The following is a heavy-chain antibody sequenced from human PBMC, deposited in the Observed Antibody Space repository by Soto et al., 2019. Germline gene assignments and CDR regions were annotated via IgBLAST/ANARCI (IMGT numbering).Heavy chain of an antibody. V-gene: IGHV3-7*01. CDR2: IKEDGSKK. J-gene: IGHJ4*02. Sequence: PGGSLRLSCEVSGFTFRNYWMSWVRQAPGKGLEWVANIKEDGSKKYYADSVKGRFTISRDNSKNTLYLQMNSLRAEDTAVYYCAREKYYYDSSGYSCFDYWGQGTLVTVSS. CDR1: GFTFRNYW. CDR3: AREKYYYDSSGYSCFDY. D-gene: IGHD3-22*01.